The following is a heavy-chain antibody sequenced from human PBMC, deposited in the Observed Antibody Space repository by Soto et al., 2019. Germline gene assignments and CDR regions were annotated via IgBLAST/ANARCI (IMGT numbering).Heavy chain of an antibody. CDR3: ARSFCSDSVSCNWFDP. D-gene: IGHD2-15*01. V-gene: IGHV4-59*01. Sequence: SETLCLTCSVSGDSSITDYWGWIRQPPGKGLEWIGYINYSGRTNHNPSLKSRVTTSVDTSKNQFSLKLSSVTAADTAVYYCARSFCSDSVSCNWFDPWGQGTLVTVSS. J-gene: IGHJ5*02. CDR2: INYSGRT. CDR1: GDSSITDY.